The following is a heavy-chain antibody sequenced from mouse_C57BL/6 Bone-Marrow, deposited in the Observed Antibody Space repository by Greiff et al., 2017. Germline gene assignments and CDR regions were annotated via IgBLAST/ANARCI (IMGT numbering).Heavy chain of an antibody. CDR1: GYTFTSYG. CDR3: ANDYDGAWFAY. J-gene: IGHJ3*01. D-gene: IGHD2-4*01. Sequence: VQLVESGAELARPGASVKLSCKASGYTFTSYGISWVKQRTGQGLEWIGEIYPRSGNTYYNEKFKGKATLTADKSSSTAYMELRSLTSEDSAVYFCANDYDGAWFAYWGQGTLVTVSA. V-gene: IGHV1-81*01. CDR2: IYPRSGNT.